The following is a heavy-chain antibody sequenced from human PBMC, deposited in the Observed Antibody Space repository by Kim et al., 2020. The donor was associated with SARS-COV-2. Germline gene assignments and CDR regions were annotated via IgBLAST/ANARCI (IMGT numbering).Heavy chain of an antibody. J-gene: IGHJ4*02. CDR2: IHYGRST. D-gene: IGHD2-21*01. CDR1: GGSLSSSSFY. V-gene: IGHV4-39*01. Sequence: SETLSLTCTVSGGSLSSSSFYWAWIRQPPGKGLEWIGSIHYGRSTYYNPSLKSRVSISVDMSINQFSLKLTSVTSADTAVYYCATLHIGDYWGRGSLVTVSS. CDR3: ATLHIGDY.